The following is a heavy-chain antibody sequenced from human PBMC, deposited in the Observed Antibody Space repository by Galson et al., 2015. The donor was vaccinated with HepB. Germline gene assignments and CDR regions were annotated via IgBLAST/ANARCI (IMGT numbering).Heavy chain of an antibody. CDR2: ISGSGDTT. Sequence: SLRLACAASGFTFSSHAMRWVRQAPGKGLEWVSGISGSGDTTYYAGSVEGRFTISRDNSKNTLYMQINSLTAEDTAVYYCAKRISITFFGPVKNYMDVWGKGTTVTVSS. CDR1: GFTFSSHA. D-gene: IGHD3-3*01. J-gene: IGHJ6*03. CDR3: AKRISITFFGPVKNYMDV. V-gene: IGHV3-23*01.